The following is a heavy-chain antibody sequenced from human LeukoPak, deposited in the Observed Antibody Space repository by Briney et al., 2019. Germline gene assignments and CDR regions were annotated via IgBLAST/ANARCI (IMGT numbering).Heavy chain of an antibody. CDR3: ARGYYDSGGYYTEFAN. CDR2: IYGSGST. V-gene: IGHV4-4*07. D-gene: IGHD3-22*01. CDR1: GGSISSSY. J-gene: IGHJ4*02. Sequence: SETLSLTCTVSGGSISSSYWSWLRQPAGKGLEWIGRIYGSGSTDYNPPLRSRITMSGDASRNKFSLKVTSVTAADTAEYFCARGYYDSGGYYTEFANWGQGTLVTVSS.